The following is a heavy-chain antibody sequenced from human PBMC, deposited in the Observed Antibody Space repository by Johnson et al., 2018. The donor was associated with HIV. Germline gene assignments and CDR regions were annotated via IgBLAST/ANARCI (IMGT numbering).Heavy chain of an antibody. CDR1: GFTVSSNY. CDR3: ARGSSSWYGVFDAFDI. Sequence: VQLVESGGGLIQPGGSLRLSCAASGFTVSSNYMSWVRQAPGKGLEWVSVIYSGGSTYYADSVKCRFPISRDNAKNSLSLQMTSLRAEDTAVYYCARGSSSWYGVFDAFDIWGQGTMVTVSP. J-gene: IGHJ3*02. V-gene: IGHV3-53*01. D-gene: IGHD6-13*01. CDR2: IYSGGST.